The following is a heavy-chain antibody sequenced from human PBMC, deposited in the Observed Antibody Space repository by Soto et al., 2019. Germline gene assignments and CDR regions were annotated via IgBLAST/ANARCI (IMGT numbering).Heavy chain of an antibody. D-gene: IGHD2-15*01. CDR2: ISSDGSST. V-gene: IGHV3-74*01. CDR1: GFTFSNYW. J-gene: IGHJ4*02. Sequence: GGSLRLSCVASGFTFSNYWMHWVRQAPGKGLEWVSRISSDGSSTTYADSVKGRFTIFRDNAENSLHLQMNSLRAEDTAVYYCARVRYCSDNICYSWFDYWGQGT. CDR3: ARVRYCSDNICYSWFDY.